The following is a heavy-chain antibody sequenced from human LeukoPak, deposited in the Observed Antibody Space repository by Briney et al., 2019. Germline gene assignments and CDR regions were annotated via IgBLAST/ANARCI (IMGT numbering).Heavy chain of an antibody. V-gene: IGHV4-31*03. CDR3: ARFVVVPANWFDP. CDR2: IYYSGST. D-gene: IGHD2-2*01. J-gene: IGHJ5*02. Sequence: SETLSLTCTVSGGSISSGGYYWSWIRQHPGKGLEWIGYIYYSGSTYYNPSLKSRVTISVDTSKNQFSLKLSSVTAADTAVYYCARFVVVPANWFDPWGRGTLVTVSS. CDR1: GGSISSGGYY.